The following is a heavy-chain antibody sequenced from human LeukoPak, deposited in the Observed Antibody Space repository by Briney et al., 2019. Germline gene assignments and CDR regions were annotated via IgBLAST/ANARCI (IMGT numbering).Heavy chain of an antibody. CDR1: GFTFKSYT. J-gene: IGHJ6*02. V-gene: IGHV3-21*01. CDR3: ARDFGRTSDWQPRLYYGMDV. Sequence: GGSLRLSCAASGFTFKSYTMNWVRQAPGKGLKWVSSITSSLSYISYADSVKGRFTISRDNAKNSLSLQMNSLRAEDTAVYYCARDFGRTSDWQPRLYYGMDVWGQGTTVTVSS. D-gene: IGHD2-2*01. CDR2: ITSSLSYI.